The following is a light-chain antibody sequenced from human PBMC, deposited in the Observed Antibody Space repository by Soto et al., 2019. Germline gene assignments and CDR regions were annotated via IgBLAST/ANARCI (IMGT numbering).Light chain of an antibody. J-gene: IGKJ1*01. CDR3: QQYNNWPPWT. CDR1: QSVSSN. CDR2: GAS. Sequence: EIGMTQSPATLSVSPGERATLSCRASQSVSSNLAWYHQKPGQARRLLIYGASTRATGIPARFSGSGSGTEFTLTISSLQSEDFAVYSCQQYNNWPPWTFGQGTKVEIK. V-gene: IGKV3D-15*01.